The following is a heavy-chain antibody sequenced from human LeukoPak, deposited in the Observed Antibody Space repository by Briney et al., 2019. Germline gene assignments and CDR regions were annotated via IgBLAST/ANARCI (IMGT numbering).Heavy chain of an antibody. Sequence: SQTLSLTCAISGDSVSSQRAIWHWIRQSPSGGLEWLGRTYYRTKWYDDCAAFVKGRITISPDTSQNQFSLHLNSVTPEATGVYSCARAGSGSSAFLFDSWGQGTLVTVSS. D-gene: IGHD6-6*01. CDR2: TYYRTKWYD. V-gene: IGHV6-1*01. CDR1: GDSVSSQRAI. J-gene: IGHJ4*02. CDR3: ARAGSGSSAFLFDS.